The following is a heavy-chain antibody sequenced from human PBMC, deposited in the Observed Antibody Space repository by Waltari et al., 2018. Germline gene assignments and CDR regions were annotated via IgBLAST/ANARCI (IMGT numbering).Heavy chain of an antibody. CDR3: ALDTGALWMDV. D-gene: IGHD2-21*01. V-gene: IGHV1-46*01. J-gene: IGHJ6*02. CDR1: EYTFTSSY. Sequence: QVQLVQSGAEVKKPGASVKISCKTSEYTFTSSYIHWVRQATGQGLEWMGIINPSGGSPIYAQKFQGRVTMTRDTSTGTVYMELSSLRSDDTAVYYCALDTGALWMDVWGQGTTVTVSS. CDR2: INPSGGSP.